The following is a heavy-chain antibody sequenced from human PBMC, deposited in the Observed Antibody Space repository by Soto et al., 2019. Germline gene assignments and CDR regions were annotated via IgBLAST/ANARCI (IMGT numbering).Heavy chain of an antibody. CDR2: TYYRSRWYN. J-gene: IGHJ4*02. CDR3: ASEFPYYVSSYSYLDY. CDR1: GDSVSGNSAA. D-gene: IGHD3-16*01. V-gene: IGHV6-1*01. Sequence: SQTLSLTCAISGDSVSGNSAAWNWIRQSPSRGLEWLGRTYYRSRWYNDYAVSVKSRITVTPDTSKNQFYLHLNSVTPEDTAVYYCASEFPYYVSSYSYLDYWGQGALVTVSS.